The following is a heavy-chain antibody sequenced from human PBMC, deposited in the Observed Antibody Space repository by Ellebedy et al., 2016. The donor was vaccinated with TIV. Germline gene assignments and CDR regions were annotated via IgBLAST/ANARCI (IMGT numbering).Heavy chain of an antibody. CDR1: GGTFSSYA. CDR2: IIPIFGTA. J-gene: IGHJ6*02. V-gene: IGHV1-69*13. Sequence: ASVKVSCKASGGTFSSYAISWVRQAPGQGLEWMGGIIPIFGTANYAQKFQGRVTITADESTSTAYMELSSLRSEDTAVYYCARDSAGYSSSWYRSHGMDVWGQGTTVTVSS. D-gene: IGHD6-13*01. CDR3: ARDSAGYSSSWYRSHGMDV.